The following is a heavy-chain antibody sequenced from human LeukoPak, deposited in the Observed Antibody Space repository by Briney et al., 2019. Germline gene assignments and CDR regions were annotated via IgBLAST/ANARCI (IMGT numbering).Heavy chain of an antibody. CDR1: GGSFSGYY. J-gene: IGHJ4*02. Sequence: PSETLFLTCAVYGGSFSGYYWSWIRQPAGKGLEWIGRIYTSGSTNYNPSLKSRVTISLDTSKNQFSLKLSSVTAADTAVYYCANSIDFDYGDYYFDYWGQGALVTISS. D-gene: IGHD4-17*01. CDR3: ANSIDFDYGDYYFDY. CDR2: IYTSGST. V-gene: IGHV4-59*10.